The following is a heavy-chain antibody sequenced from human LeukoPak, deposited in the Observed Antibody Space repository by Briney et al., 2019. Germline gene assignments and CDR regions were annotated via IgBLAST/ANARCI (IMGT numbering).Heavy chain of an antibody. Sequence: GGSLRLSCAASGFTFSSYSMNWVRQAPGKGLEWVSVIYSGGSTYYADSVKGRFTISRDNSKNTLYLQMNSLRAEDTAVYYCAFSSSWYVDYWGQGTLVTVSS. D-gene: IGHD6-13*01. J-gene: IGHJ4*02. V-gene: IGHV3-53*01. CDR3: AFSSSWYVDY. CDR2: IYSGGST. CDR1: GFTFSSYS.